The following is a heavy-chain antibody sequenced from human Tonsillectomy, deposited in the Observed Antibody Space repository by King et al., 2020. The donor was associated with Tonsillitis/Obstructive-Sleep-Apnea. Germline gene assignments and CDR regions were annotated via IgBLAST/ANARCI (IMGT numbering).Heavy chain of an antibody. Sequence: VQLVESGGGVVQPGRSLRLSCAASGFTFRTYAMHWVRQAPGKGLEWVAVISYDGGNKYYADSVKGRFTISRDNSKNTLYLQMNSLRAEDTAVYYCARIGDYGTSDWYYFDYWGQGTLVTVSS. CDR1: GFTFRTYA. D-gene: IGHD4-17*01. J-gene: IGHJ4*02. CDR3: ARIGDYGTSDWYYFDY. V-gene: IGHV3-30*01. CDR2: ISYDGGNK.